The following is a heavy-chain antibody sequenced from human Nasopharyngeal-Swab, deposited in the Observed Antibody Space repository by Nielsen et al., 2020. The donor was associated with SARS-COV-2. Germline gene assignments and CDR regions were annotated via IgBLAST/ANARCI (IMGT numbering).Heavy chain of an antibody. D-gene: IGHD4-17*01. CDR1: GGSFSGYY. Sequence: SETLSLTCAVYGGSFSGYYWSWIRQPPGKGLEWIGEINHSGSTNYNPSLKSRATISVDTSKNQFSLKLSSVTAADTAVYYCARAYGDYHYWGQGTLVTVSS. J-gene: IGHJ4*02. CDR3: ARAYGDYHY. CDR2: INHSGST. V-gene: IGHV4-34*01.